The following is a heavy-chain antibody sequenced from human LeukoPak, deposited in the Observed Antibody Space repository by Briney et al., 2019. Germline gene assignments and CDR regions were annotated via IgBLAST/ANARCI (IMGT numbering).Heavy chain of an antibody. CDR1: YW. V-gene: IGHV5-51*01. J-gene: IGHJ6*03. Sequence: YWSWIRQPAGKGLEWIGIIYPGDSDTRYSPSFQGQVTISADKSISTAYLQWSSLKASDTAMYYCARQGSGYSPTYYYYMDVWGKGTTVTISS. CDR3: ARQGSGYSPTYYYYMDV. CDR2: IYPGDSDT. D-gene: IGHD5-18*01.